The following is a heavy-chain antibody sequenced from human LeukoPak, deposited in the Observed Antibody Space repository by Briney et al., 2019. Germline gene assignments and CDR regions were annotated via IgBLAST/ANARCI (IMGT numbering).Heavy chain of an antibody. Sequence: PGGSLRLSCAASGFTFSSYGMHWVRQPPGKGLEWVAFIRYDGSNKDYADPVKGRFTISRDNSKNTLYLQMNSLRAEDTAVYYCAKARPPYYYYYMDVWGKGTTVTISS. J-gene: IGHJ6*03. CDR1: GFTFSSYG. CDR2: IRYDGSNK. CDR3: AKARPPYYYYYMDV. V-gene: IGHV3-30*02.